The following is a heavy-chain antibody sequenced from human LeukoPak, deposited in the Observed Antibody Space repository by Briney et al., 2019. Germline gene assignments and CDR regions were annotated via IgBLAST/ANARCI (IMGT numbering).Heavy chain of an antibody. V-gene: IGHV4-39*07. CDR2: IYYSGST. CDR3: ARGGIAAAGTRGFDY. D-gene: IGHD6-13*01. Sequence: SETLSLTCTVSGGSISSSSYYWGWIRQPPGKGLEWIGSIYYSGSTYYNPSLKSRVTISVDTSKNQFSLKLSSVTAADTAVYYCARGGIAAAGTRGFDYWGQGTLVTVSS. J-gene: IGHJ4*02. CDR1: GGSISSSSYY.